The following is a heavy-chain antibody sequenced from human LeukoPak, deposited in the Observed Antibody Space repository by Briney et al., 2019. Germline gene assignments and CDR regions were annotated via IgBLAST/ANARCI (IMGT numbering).Heavy chain of an antibody. CDR2: IYYSGST. CDR1: GGSISSYY. CDR3: ARRDNVGSFDAFDI. D-gene: IGHD2-15*01. J-gene: IGHJ3*02. V-gene: IGHV4-59*01. Sequence: SETLSLTCTVSGGSISSYYWSWIRQPPGKGLEWIEYIYYSGSTNYNPSLKSRATISVDTSKNQFSLKLSSVTAADTAVYYCARRDNVGSFDAFDIWGQGTMVTVSS.